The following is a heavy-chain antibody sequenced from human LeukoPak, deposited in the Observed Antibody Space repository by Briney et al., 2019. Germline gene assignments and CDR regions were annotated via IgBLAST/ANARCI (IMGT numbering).Heavy chain of an antibody. CDR3: ATLGTAPYYYYMDV. CDR2: IYHSGST. Sequence: PSETLSLTCTVSGGSISRNYWSWIRQPPGKGLEWIGYIYHSGSTNYNPSLKSRVSVSVDTSKNQFSLKLSSVTAADTAVYYCATLGTAPYYYYMDVWGKGTTVTISS. D-gene: IGHD2-21*02. V-gene: IGHV4-59*01. CDR1: GGSISRNY. J-gene: IGHJ6*03.